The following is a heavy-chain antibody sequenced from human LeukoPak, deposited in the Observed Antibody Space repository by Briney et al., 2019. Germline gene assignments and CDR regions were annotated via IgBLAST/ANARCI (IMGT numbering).Heavy chain of an antibody. D-gene: IGHD3-16*02. CDR2: IYYSGST. J-gene: IGHJ5*02. CDR3: AGQSHVWGSYRLNWFDP. CDR1: GGSLSSSSYY. Sequence: PSETLSLTCTVSGGSLSSSSYYWGWIRQPPGKGLEWIGSIYYSGSTYYNPSLKSRVTISVDTSKNQFSLKLSPVTAADTAVYYCAGQSHVWGSYRLNWFDPWGQGTLVTVSS. V-gene: IGHV4-39*01.